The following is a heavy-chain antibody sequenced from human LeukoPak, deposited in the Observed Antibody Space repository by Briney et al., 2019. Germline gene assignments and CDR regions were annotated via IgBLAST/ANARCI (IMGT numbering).Heavy chain of an antibody. CDR1: GYTFTNYG. J-gene: IGHJ4*02. CDR3: ARDDYDSSGPYFDY. D-gene: IGHD3-22*01. Sequence: GASVTVSFKASGYTFTNYGISWVGQAPGQGGEGRGWMSAYNGNTNYAQKLQGRVTITTDTSTSTAYMELRSLRSDDTAVYYCARDDYDSSGPYFDYWGQGTLVTVSS. V-gene: IGHV1-18*01. CDR2: MSAYNGNT.